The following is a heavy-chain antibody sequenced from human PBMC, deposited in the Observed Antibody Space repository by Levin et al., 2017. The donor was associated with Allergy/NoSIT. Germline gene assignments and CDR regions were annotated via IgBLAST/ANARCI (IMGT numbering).Heavy chain of an antibody. CDR3: ASWAMYHYDRSAFDYFYYAMDV. D-gene: IGHD3-22*01. Sequence: GESLKISCAASGILFSSYDMNWVRQAPGKGLEWVSSISAGGNYIYYADSVKGRYTISRDNAKNSLFLQMNSLRAEDTAVYYCASWAMYHYDRSAFDYFYYAMDVWGQGTTVTVSS. V-gene: IGHV3-21*01. CDR1: GILFSSYD. J-gene: IGHJ6*02. CDR2: ISAGGNYI.